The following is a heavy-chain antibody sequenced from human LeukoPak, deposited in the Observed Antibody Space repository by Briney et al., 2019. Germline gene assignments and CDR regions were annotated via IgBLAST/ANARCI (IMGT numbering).Heavy chain of an antibody. D-gene: IGHD4-17*01. CDR3: AREGLRHDAFDI. Sequence: ASVKVSRKASGGTFSSYAISWVRQAPGQGLEWMGGIIPIFGTANYAQKFQGRVTIAADESTSTAYMELSSLRSEDTAVYYCAREGLRHDAFDIWGQGTMVTVSS. CDR1: GGTFSSYA. V-gene: IGHV1-69*13. J-gene: IGHJ3*02. CDR2: IIPIFGTA.